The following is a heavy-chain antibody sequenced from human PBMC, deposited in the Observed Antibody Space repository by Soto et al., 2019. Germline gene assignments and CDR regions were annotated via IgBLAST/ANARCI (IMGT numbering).Heavy chain of an antibody. CDR3: GKDWGDGTTTIDS. V-gene: IGHV3-30*18. CDR1: GFSFTYSG. Sequence: PGSSLRLSFADSGFSFTYSGLHWVRQAPGKGLDWVALILSDGRNEYYADSVKGRFTISRDNSKSTVYLQMNSLRDDDTGVYYCGKDWGDGTTTIDSWGRGTLVTVSS. J-gene: IGHJ4*02. D-gene: IGHD3-10*01. CDR2: ILSDGRNE.